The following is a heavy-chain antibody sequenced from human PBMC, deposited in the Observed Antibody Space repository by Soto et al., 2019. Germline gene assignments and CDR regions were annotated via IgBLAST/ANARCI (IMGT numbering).Heavy chain of an antibody. CDR1: GVSFSISA. V-gene: IGHV3-30-3*01. Sequence: GALRLSCSASGVSFSISAMHWVRQAPGKGLEWVAVISYDGSIKYYADSVKGRFTISRDNSKNTLYLQMNSLRADDTAVYYCARAEAVAGPYYFDYWGQGTLVTVS. J-gene: IGHJ4*02. CDR2: ISYDGSIK. CDR3: ARAEAVAGPYYFDY. D-gene: IGHD6-19*01.